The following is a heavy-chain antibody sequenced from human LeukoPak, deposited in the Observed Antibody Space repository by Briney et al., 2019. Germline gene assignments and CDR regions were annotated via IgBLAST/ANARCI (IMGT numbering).Heavy chain of an antibody. J-gene: IGHJ4*02. V-gene: IGHV3-23*01. CDR2: ISGSDGST. CDR3: AKGRGYCTGGSCYSDY. CDR1: GFTFSNYA. D-gene: IGHD2-15*01. Sequence: GGSLRLSCTASGFTFSNYAMSWVRQAPGKGLEWVSTISGSDGSTYYADSVKGRFTISRDNSKNTLYLQMNSLRVEDTGIYYCAKGRGYCTGGSCYSDYWGQGTLVTVSS.